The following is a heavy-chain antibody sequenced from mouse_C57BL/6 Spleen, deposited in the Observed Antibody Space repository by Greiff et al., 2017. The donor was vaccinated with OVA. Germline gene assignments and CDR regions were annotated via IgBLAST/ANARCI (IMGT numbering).Heavy chain of an antibody. CDR3: AKNQNWDYFDY. D-gene: IGHD4-1*01. J-gene: IGHJ2*01. CDR1: GFTFSDYG. CDR2: ISSGSSTI. Sequence: DVHLVESGGGLVKPGGSLKLSCAASGFTFSDYGMHWVRQAPEKGLEWVAYISSGSSTIYYADTVKGRYTISRDNAKNTLFLQMTSLRSEDTAMYYCAKNQNWDYFDYWGQGTTLTVSS. V-gene: IGHV5-17*01.